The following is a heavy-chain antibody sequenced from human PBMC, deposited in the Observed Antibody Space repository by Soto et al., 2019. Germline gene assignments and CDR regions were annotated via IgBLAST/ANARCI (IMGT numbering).Heavy chain of an antibody. D-gene: IGHD7-27*01. V-gene: IGHV1-18*04. J-gene: IGHJ6*02. Sequence: QVQLVQSGAEVKKPGASVKVSCKASGYTFTSHGFSWVRQAPGQGLEWMGWVSPYNGNTNYAQKFQGRVTMTTDTSTSTAYMELRSLTSDDTAVYYCARSGSGAAYYYYGLDVWGQWTTVTVSS. CDR1: GYTFTSHG. CDR2: VSPYNGNT. CDR3: ARSGSGAAYYYYGLDV.